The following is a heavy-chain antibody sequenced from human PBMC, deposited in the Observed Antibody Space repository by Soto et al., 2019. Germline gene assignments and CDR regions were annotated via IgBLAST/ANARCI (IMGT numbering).Heavy chain of an antibody. V-gene: IGHV3-7*01. D-gene: IGHD2-15*01. J-gene: IGHJ3*02. CDR3: ARVVVLAAILDAFDI. CDR1: GFTFSSYW. Sequence: GGSLRLSCAASGFTFSSYWMSWVRQAPGKGLEWVANIKQDGSEKYYVDSVKGRFTISRDNAKNSLYLQMNSLRAEDTAVYYCARVVVLAAILDAFDIWGQGTMVTVSS. CDR2: IKQDGSEK.